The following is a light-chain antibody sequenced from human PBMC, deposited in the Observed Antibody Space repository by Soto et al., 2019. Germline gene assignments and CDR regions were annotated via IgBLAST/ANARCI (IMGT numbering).Light chain of an antibody. CDR2: EAS. J-gene: IGKJ4*01. CDR1: QSVNSN. CDR3: QQRASWPLLT. V-gene: IGKV3-11*01. Sequence: EIVLTQSPATLSLSPGERATLSCRASQSVNSNLAWYQQRPGQAPRLLLYEASNRATGIPARFSGSGSGTDFTLTISDLEPEDSAVYYCQQRASWPLLTFGGGTKVEIK.